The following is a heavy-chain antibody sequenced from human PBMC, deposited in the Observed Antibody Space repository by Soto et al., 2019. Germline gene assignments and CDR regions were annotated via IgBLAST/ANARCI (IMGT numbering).Heavy chain of an antibody. CDR1: GGSISSGGYS. CDR3: ARVPDR. Sequence: QLQLQESGSGLVKSSQTLSLTCAVFGGSISSGGYSWSWIRQPPGKGLEWIGYIYHSGRTYYNPSLKSRVTISVDKSKNQISMKLSSVTAAGTAVYYCARVPDRWGQGTLVTVSS. V-gene: IGHV4-30-2*01. D-gene: IGHD2-2*01. CDR2: IYHSGRT. J-gene: IGHJ5*02.